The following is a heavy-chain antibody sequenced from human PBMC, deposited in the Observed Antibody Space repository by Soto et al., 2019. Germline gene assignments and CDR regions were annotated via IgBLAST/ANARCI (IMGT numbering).Heavy chain of an antibody. D-gene: IGHD3-3*01. CDR2: IWYDGSNK. J-gene: IGHJ6*02. Sequence: GVSLRLSCAASGFTFSSYGMHWVRQAPGKGLEWVAVIWYDGSNKYYADSVKGRFTISRDNSKNTLYLQMNSRRAEDTAVYYWARDWTLYDGRDVWGQGTTVTVSS. CDR3: ARDWTLYDGRDV. CDR1: GFTFSSYG. V-gene: IGHV3-33*01.